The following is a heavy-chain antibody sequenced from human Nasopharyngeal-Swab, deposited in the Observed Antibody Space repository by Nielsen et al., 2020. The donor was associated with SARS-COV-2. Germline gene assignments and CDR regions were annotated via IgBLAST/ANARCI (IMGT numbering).Heavy chain of an antibody. V-gene: IGHV1-46*02. CDR1: GYTFNNYY. CDR2: INPGSGGT. J-gene: IGHJ6*02. D-gene: IGHD2-2*01. CDR3: ARRGRCSGSSCDMDV. Sequence: ASVKVSCKASGYTFNNYYIHWVRQAPGKGLEWMGMINPGSGGTTYAQKFQGRVTMTRDTYTSTVFMDLSSLRSEDTAVYYCARRGRCSGSSCDMDVWGQWTTVTVSS.